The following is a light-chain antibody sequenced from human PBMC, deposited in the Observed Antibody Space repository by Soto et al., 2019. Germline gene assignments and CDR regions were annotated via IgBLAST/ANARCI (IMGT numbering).Light chain of an antibody. V-gene: IGLV1-40*01. Sequence: QSVLTQPPSVSGAPGQRVTISCTGSSSNIGAGFDVHWYQQFPGTAPRLLMYGNNNRPSGVPDRFSGSKSGTSASLAITGLQAEDEADYYCQSYDISLSASSPSWGFGGGTKVTVL. CDR2: GNN. J-gene: IGLJ3*02. CDR1: SSNIGAGFD. CDR3: QSYDISLSASSPSWG.